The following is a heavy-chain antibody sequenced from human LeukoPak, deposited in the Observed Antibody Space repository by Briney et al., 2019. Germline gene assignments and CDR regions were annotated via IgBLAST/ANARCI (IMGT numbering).Heavy chain of an antibody. CDR2: IYYSGST. J-gene: IGHJ4*02. CDR1: GGSISSSYYY. D-gene: IGHD2-21*02. V-gene: IGHV4-39*01. CDR3: ARHFVT. Sequence: PSETLSLPCTVPGGSISSSYYYWGCIRQPPGKGREWFGSIYYSGSTNYNPSLKSRLTISVVTSKTQFFLQPRCVTAAAPAVNYCARHFVTWGEGTLVTLSS.